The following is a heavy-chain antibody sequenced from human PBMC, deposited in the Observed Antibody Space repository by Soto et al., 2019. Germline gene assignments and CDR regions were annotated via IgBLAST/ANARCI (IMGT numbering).Heavy chain of an antibody. CDR3: ARGQFWRSSFDY. CDR1: GGSISSSNYY. V-gene: IGHV4-39*07. Sequence: PSETLSLTCTVSGGSISSSNYYWGWIRQPPGKGLEWIGSIYYSGSTYYNPSLQSRVTISVDTSKNQFSLKLNSVTAADTAVYYCARGQFWRSSFDYWGQGTLVTVSS. J-gene: IGHJ4*02. CDR2: IYYSGST. D-gene: IGHD6-13*01.